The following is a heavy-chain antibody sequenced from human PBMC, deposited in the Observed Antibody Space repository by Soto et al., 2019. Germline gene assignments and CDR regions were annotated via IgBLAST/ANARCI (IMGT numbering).Heavy chain of an antibody. CDR3: TRGRPLPSMNTGDEPLDI. CDR2: MSFDGTR. D-gene: IGHD3-16*01. J-gene: IGHJ3*02. Sequence: QVQLVESGGGVVQPGTSLTLSCAASGFTFSNYAMHWVRQAPGKGLEWVAAMSFDGTRYYADSVKGRSTISRDSARNTVFLQTSGLMVDDTALYYCTRGRPLPSMNTGDEPLDIWGQGTMVTVSS. V-gene: IGHV3-30*03. CDR1: GFTFSNYA.